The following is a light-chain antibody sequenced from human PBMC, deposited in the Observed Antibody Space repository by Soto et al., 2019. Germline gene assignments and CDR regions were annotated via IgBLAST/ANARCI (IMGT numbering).Light chain of an antibody. CDR2: EDS. V-gene: IGLV2-23*01. CDR3: CSYPDSSTYV. Sequence: QSVLTQPASVSGSPGQSITISCTGTSSDVGSYNLVSWYQQHPGKAPKLIIYEDSKRPSGVSNRFSGSKSGNTASLTISGLQTEDEADYYCCSYPDSSTYVFGTGTKLTVL. J-gene: IGLJ1*01. CDR1: SSDVGSYNL.